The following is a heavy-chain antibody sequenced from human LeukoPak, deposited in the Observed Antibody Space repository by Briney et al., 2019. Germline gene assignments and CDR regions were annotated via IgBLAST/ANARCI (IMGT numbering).Heavy chain of an antibody. CDR1: GYTFTGYY. D-gene: IGHD2-15*01. Sequence: ASVKVSCKASGYTFTGYYMHWVRQAPGQGLEWMGWINPNSGGTNYAQKFQGRVTMTRDTSISTAYMELSRLRPDDTAVYYCARDPWYCSGGSCYPNWFDPWGQGTLVTVSS. CDR3: ARDPWYCSGGSCYPNWFDP. J-gene: IGHJ5*02. CDR2: INPNSGGT. V-gene: IGHV1-2*02.